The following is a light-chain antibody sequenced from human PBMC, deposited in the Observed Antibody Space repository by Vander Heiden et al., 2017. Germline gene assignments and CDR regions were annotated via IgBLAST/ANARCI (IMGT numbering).Light chain of an antibody. V-gene: IGKV1-5*03. J-gene: IGKJ1*01. CDR1: QSISSS. CDR3: QQYNPYAT. Sequence: DIQMTQSPSILSASVGDRVTITCRASQSISSSLAWYQQKPGNAPKLLFYEASTLQSGVPSRFSGRASGTEFTLTISSLQPDDFATYYCQQYNPYATFGQGTKVEIK. CDR2: EAS.